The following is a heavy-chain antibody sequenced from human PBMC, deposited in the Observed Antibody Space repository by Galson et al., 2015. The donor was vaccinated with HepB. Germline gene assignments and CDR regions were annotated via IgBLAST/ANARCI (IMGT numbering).Heavy chain of an antibody. CDR1: GFTFSSYS. CDR3: ARGTSSNTRGTFDI. CDR2: ISSSSNTI. J-gene: IGHJ3*02. Sequence: SLRLSCAASGFTFSSYSINWVRQAPGKGLEWVSYISSSSNTIYYADSVKGRFTISRDNAKNSLYLQMNSLRDEDTAVYYCARGTSSNTRGTFDIWGQGTTVTVSS. D-gene: IGHD2-2*01. V-gene: IGHV3-48*02.